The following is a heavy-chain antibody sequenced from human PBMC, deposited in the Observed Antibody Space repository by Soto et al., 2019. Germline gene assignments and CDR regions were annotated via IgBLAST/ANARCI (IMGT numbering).Heavy chain of an antibody. CDR3: ARDFVVGGPTINYYYGMDV. D-gene: IGHD1-26*01. J-gene: IGHJ6*02. Sequence: GALRSSCADSGVTVSSNYMSWVRQAPGKGLEWISIIYSAGNTYYADSVKGRFTISRDNSKNTLYLQMNSLGAEDTAVYYCARDFVVGGPTINYYYGMDVWGQGTTVTVSS. CDR1: GVTVSSNY. V-gene: IGHV3-66*01. CDR2: IYSAGNT.